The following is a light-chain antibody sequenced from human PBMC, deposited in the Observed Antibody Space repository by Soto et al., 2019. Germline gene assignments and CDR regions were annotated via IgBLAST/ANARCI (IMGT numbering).Light chain of an antibody. Sequence: QSVLTQPASVSGSPGQSITISCTGTRTDVGGYNFVSWYQQHPGKAPKLIIYEVSNRPSGVSNRFSGSKSDNTASLTISGRQAEDEADYYCCSYVSSKTYVFGTGTKVTVL. CDR2: EVS. CDR3: CSYVSSKTYV. CDR1: RTDVGGYNF. J-gene: IGLJ1*01. V-gene: IGLV2-14*01.